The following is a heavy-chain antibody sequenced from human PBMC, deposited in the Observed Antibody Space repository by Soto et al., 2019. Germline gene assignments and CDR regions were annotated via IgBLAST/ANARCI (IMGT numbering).Heavy chain of an antibody. CDR2: IYYSGST. Sequence: SETLSLTCAVSGVSISSYYWSWIRQPPGKGLEWIGYIYYSGSTYYNPSLKSRVTISVDTSKNQFSLKLSSVTAADTAVYYCARDGQNTPGYWGQGTLVTVSS. CDR3: ARDGQNTPGY. CDR1: GVSISSYY. J-gene: IGHJ4*02. V-gene: IGHV4-59*06.